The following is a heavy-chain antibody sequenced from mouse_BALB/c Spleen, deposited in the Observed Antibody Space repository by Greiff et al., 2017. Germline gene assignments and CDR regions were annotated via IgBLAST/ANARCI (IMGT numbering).Heavy chain of an antibody. Sequence: EVKLVESGAELVRPGALVKLSCKASGFNIKDYYMHWVKQRPEQGLEWIGWIDPENGNTIYDPKFQGKASITADTSSNTAYLQLSSLTSEDTAVYYCARSRISRGFAYWGQGTLVTVSA. V-gene: IGHV14-1*02. CDR1: GFNIKDYY. D-gene: IGHD2-4*01. J-gene: IGHJ3*01. CDR3: ARSRISRGFAY. CDR2: IDPENGNT.